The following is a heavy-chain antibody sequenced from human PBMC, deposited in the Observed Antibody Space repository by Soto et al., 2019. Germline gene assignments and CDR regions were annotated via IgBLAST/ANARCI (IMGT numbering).Heavy chain of an antibody. Sequence: GGSLRLSCAASGFTFSSYSMNWVRQAPGKGLEWVSYISSSSSTIYYADSVKGRFTISRDNAKNSLYLQMNSLRAEDTAVYYCARKAGYYYYYYMDVWGKGTTVTVSS. CDR3: ARKAGYYYYYYMDV. V-gene: IGHV3-48*01. CDR1: GFTFSSYS. CDR2: ISSSSSTI. J-gene: IGHJ6*03.